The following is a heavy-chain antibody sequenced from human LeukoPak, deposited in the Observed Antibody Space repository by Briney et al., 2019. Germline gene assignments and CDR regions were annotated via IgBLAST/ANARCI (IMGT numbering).Heavy chain of an antibody. J-gene: IGHJ4*02. CDR2: IHHSGST. V-gene: IGHV4-38-2*02. CDR1: GYSISSGYY. Sequence: SETLSLTCTVSGYSISSGYYWGWIRPPPGKGLEWIGSIHHSGSTYYNPSLKSRVTISVDTSKNQFSLKLSSVTAADTAVYYCARTLLRYFDWLLQLDYWGQGTLVTVSS. CDR3: ARTLLRYFDWLLQLDY. D-gene: IGHD3-9*01.